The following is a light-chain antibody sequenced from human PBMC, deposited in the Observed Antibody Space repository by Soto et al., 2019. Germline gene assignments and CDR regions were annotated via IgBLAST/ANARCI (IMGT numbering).Light chain of an antibody. CDR1: QSVSSN. Sequence: EVVLTQSPDTLSLPPGERATLSCRASQSVSSNLAWYQQKPGQAPRLLIYDVSTRATGIPTRFSGSGSGTEFTLTISSLQSEDFAAYYCQQYNNWPLTFGGGTKVDIK. V-gene: IGKV3D-15*01. CDR3: QQYNNWPLT. CDR2: DVS. J-gene: IGKJ4*01.